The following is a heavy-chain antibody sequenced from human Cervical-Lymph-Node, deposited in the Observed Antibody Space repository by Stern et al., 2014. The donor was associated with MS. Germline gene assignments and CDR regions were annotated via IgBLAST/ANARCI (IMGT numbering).Heavy chain of an antibody. Sequence: QITLKESGPTLVNPTQTLTLTCAFSGFSLSTTGVGVGWIRQPPGKALEWLGIIYWDDDNSYSPSLKSRLTITKDTSKSQVDLTLTNVDPVDTATYYCAHSPPSDDDAFDIWGQGTMVTISS. CDR1: GFSLSTTGVG. V-gene: IGHV2-5*02. CDR3: AHSPPSDDDAFDI. D-gene: IGHD2-21*02. J-gene: IGHJ3*02. CDR2: IYWDDDN.